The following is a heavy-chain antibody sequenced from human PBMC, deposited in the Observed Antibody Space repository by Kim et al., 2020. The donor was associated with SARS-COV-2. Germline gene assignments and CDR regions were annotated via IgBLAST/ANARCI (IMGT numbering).Heavy chain of an antibody. J-gene: IGHJ4*02. Sequence: LSLTCAASGFTVSSNYMSWVRQAPGKGLEWVSVIYSGGSTYYADSVKGRFTISRDNSKNTLYLQMNSLRAEDTAVYYCARVVVVTADFDYWGQGTLVTVSS. CDR3: ARVVVVTADFDY. D-gene: IGHD2-21*02. CDR2: IYSGGST. V-gene: IGHV3-66*01. CDR1: GFTVSSNY.